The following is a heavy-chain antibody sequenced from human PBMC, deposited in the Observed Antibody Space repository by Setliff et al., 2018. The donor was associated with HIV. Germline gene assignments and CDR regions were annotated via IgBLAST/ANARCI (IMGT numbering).Heavy chain of an antibody. D-gene: IGHD1-26*01. CDR3: ARDHNSGTLHAFDL. Sequence: LSLTCTVSGGSISSSSYYWGWIRQPPGKGLEWIGSIYYSGSTYYNPSLKSRVTISVDTSKNQFSLDLYSVTAADTAVYYCARDHNSGTLHAFDLWGQGTKVTVSS. V-gene: IGHV4-39*07. CDR2: IYYSGST. J-gene: IGHJ3*01. CDR1: GGSISSSSYY.